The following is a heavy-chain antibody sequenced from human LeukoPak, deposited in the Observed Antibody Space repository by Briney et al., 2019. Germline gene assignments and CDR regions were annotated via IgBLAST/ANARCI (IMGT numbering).Heavy chain of an antibody. J-gene: IGHJ4*02. V-gene: IGHV1-69*05. CDR3: ARFLGSSSGIVSKVY. CDR1: GGTFSSYA. CDR2: IIPIFGTA. D-gene: IGHD6-6*01. Sequence: ASVKVSCKASGGTFSSYAISWVRQAPGQGLEWMGGIIPIFGTANYAQKFQGRVTITTDESTSTAYMELSSLRSEDTAVYYCARFLGSSSGIVSKVYWGQGTLVTVSS.